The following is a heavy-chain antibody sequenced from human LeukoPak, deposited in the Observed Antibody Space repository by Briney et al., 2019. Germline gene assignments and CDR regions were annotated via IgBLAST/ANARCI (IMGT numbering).Heavy chain of an antibody. J-gene: IGHJ4*02. D-gene: IGHD1-26*01. V-gene: IGHV3-23*01. Sequence: PGGSLRLSCAASGFTFSSYAMSWVRQAPGKGLEWVSAISGSIDFTYYADSVKGRFTISRDNSKNTLYLQMNSLRAEDTAVYYCAKDYVGKGSPYYFDFWGQGTLVTVSS. CDR1: GFTFSSYA. CDR2: ISGSIDFT. CDR3: AKDYVGKGSPYYFDF.